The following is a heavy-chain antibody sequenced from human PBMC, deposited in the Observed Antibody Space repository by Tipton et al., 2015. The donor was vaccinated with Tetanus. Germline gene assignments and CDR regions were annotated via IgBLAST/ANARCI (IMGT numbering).Heavy chain of an antibody. D-gene: IGHD5-12*01. Sequence: GSLRLSCAASGFTFSKYSMIWVRQAPGKGLEWVSLISSSSSQIYYADSVKGRFTISRDNAKTSVYLQMNSLRAEDTAMYYCARVGYTSDTRGNFLLAKIGPDYWGQGTFVTVSS. V-gene: IGHV3-21*01. CDR3: ARVGYTSDTRGNFLLAKIGPDY. CDR1: GFTFSKYS. CDR2: ISSSSSQI. J-gene: IGHJ4*02.